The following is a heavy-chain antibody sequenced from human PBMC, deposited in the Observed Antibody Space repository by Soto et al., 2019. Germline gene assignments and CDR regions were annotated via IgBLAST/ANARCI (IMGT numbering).Heavy chain of an antibody. CDR1: GYTLTTFF. CDR3: ARGGRFGAPLVQWLLRGAHHDAFDI. CDR2: INPGYPAGRST. V-gene: IGHV1-46*01. D-gene: IGHD3-22*01. J-gene: IGHJ3*02. Sequence: ASVKVSCKASGYTLTTFFMHWVRQAPGQGLEWMGVINPGYPAGRSTTYAQKFQGRVTMTTDTSTSTVYMELSSLRSEDTAVYYCARGGRFGAPLVQWLLRGAHHDAFDIWGQGTMVTVSS.